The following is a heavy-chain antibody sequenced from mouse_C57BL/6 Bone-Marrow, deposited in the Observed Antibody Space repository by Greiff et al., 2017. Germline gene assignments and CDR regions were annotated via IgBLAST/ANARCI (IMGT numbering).Heavy chain of an antibody. CDR3: AKDCSNPYAMDC. CDR1: GYTFTSYW. D-gene: IGHD2-5*01. V-gene: IGHV1-69*01. Sequence: QVQLQQPEAELVMPGASVKLSCKASGYTFTSYWLHWVKQRPGQGLAWIGEIDPSDSYTNYNQKFKGKSTLTVDKSSSTAYIELSSLTSEDSAVYYCAKDCSNPYAMDCWGQGTSGTDCS. J-gene: IGHJ4*01. CDR2: IDPSDSYT.